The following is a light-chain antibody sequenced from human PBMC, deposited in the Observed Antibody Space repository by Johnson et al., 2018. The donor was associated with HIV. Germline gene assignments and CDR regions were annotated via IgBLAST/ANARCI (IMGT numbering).Light chain of an antibody. Sequence: QAVLTQPPSVSAAPGQKVTISCSGSSSNIGNNYVSWYQQLPGRAPKLLIYDHNTRPSGIPDRFSGSKSGTSATLGITGLPTGAEAYYYCGTWDSSLRVGFFGTGTKVTVL. J-gene: IGLJ1*01. CDR1: SSNIGNNY. V-gene: IGLV1-51*01. CDR3: GTWDSSLRVGF. CDR2: DHN.